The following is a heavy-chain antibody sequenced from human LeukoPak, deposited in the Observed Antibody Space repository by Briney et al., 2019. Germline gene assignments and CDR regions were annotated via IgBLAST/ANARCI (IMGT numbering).Heavy chain of an antibody. CDR2: INYSGST. J-gene: IGHJ5*02. V-gene: IGHV4-39*01. CDR3: ARRPFGVGWFDH. D-gene: IGHD3-3*01. Sequence: TPSETLSLTCTVSGGFISSDNYYWGWIRQPPGKGLELIGSINYSGSTYYNPSLRSRVTIFVDTSKIQFSLRLNSVTAADTAVYYCARRPFGVGWFDHWGQGTLVTVSS. CDR1: GGFISSDNYY.